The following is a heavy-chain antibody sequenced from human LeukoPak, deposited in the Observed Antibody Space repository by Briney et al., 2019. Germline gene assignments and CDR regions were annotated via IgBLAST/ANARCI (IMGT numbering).Heavy chain of an antibody. CDR2: IKQNGSEK. CDR3: ARWGRGYYDSSGYPDY. J-gene: IGHJ4*02. D-gene: IGHD3-22*01. V-gene: IGHV3-7*01. CDR1: GFTFSSYW. Sequence: GGSLRLSCSASGFTFSSYWMSWVRQAPGKGLEWVANIKQNGSEKYYVDSVKGRFTISRDNAKNSLYLQMNSLRAEDTAVYYCARWGRGYYDSSGYPDYWGQGTLVTVSS.